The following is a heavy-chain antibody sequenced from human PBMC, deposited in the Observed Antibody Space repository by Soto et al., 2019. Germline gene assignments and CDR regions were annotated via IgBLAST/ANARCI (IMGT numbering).Heavy chain of an antibody. CDR1: GYTFTSYG. CDR3: ARERQAVPYYYYGMDV. CDR2: ISAYNGNT. D-gene: IGHD6-6*01. V-gene: IGHV1-18*04. J-gene: IGHJ6*02. Sequence: ASVKVSCKASGYTFTSYGISWVRQAPGQGLEWMGWISAYNGNTNYAQKLQGRVTMTTDTSTSTAYMELRSLRSDDTAVYYCARERQAVPYYYYGMDVWGQGTTVTGSS.